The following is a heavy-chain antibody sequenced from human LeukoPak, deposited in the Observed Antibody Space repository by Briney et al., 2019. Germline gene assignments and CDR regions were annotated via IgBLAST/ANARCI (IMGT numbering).Heavy chain of an antibody. J-gene: IGHJ4*02. Sequence: GGSLRLSCAASGFTFRSHSMNWVRQAPGKGLEWVSSISGRRRHMYYADSVKGRFTISRDNAKNSLYLQMNRLRVEDTAVYYCVRLVDYGDYWDFWGQGTLVTVSS. CDR1: GFTFRSHS. CDR2: ISGRRRHM. D-gene: IGHD4-17*01. V-gene: IGHV3-21*06. CDR3: VRLVDYGDYWDF.